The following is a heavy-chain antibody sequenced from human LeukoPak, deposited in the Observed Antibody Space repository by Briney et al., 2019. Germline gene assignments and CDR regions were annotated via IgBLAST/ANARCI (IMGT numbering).Heavy chain of an antibody. CDR3: ARDREGLPARGCDY. CDR2: ISSSSSYI. V-gene: IGHV3-21*01. Sequence: PGGSLRLSCAASGFTFSSYSMNWVRQAPGKGLEWVSSISSSSSYIYYADSVKGRFTISRDNAKNSLYLQMNSLRAEDTAVYYCARDREGLPARGCDYWGQGTLVTVSS. CDR1: GFTFSSYS. J-gene: IGHJ4*02. D-gene: IGHD2-2*01.